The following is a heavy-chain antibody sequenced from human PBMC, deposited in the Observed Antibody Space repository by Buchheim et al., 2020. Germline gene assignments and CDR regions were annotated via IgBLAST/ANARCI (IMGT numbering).Heavy chain of an antibody. V-gene: IGHV3-30*04. CDR3: ARERITIFGVVKGIYYYYGMDV. CDR1: GFTFSSYA. D-gene: IGHD3-3*01. J-gene: IGHJ6*02. CDR2: ISYDGSNK. Sequence: QVQLVESGGGVVQPGRSLRLSCAASGFTFSSYAMHWVRQAPGKGLEWVAVISYDGSNKYYADSVKGRFTISRDNSKNTLYLQMNSLRAEDTAVYYCARERITIFGVVKGIYYYYGMDVWGQGTT.